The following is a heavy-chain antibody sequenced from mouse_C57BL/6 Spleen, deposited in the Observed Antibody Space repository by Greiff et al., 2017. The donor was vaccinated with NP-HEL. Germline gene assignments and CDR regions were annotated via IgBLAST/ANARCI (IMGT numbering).Heavy chain of an antibody. J-gene: IGHJ2*01. CDR2: IYPGDGDT. CDR1: GYAFSSSW. CDR3: ARNYGSSVDY. D-gene: IGHD1-1*01. Sequence: VKLMESGPELVKPGASVKISCKASGYAFSSSWMNWVKQRPGKGLEWIGRIYPGDGDTNYNGKFKGKATLTADKSSSTAYMQLSSLTSEDSAVYFCARNYGSSVDYWGQGTTLTVSS. V-gene: IGHV1-82*01.